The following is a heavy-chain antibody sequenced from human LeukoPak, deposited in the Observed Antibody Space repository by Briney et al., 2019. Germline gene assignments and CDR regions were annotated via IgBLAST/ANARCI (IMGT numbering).Heavy chain of an antibody. Sequence: PGESLRLSCTTSGFNFNNAWMNWVRQAPGKGLEWVGRIKSRTDGGTTVYSAPVKGRFTISRDDSKSIAYLQMNSLKTEDTAVYYCTRDRGSSTLGDYWGQGTLVTVSS. CDR1: GFNFNNAW. D-gene: IGHD7-27*01. CDR2: IKSRTDGGTT. J-gene: IGHJ4*02. V-gene: IGHV3-15*07. CDR3: TRDRGSSTLGDY.